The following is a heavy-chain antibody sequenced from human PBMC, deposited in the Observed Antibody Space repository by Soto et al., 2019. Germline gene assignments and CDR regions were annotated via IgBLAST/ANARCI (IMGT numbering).Heavy chain of an antibody. CDR1: GGTFSSYA. D-gene: IGHD2-2*01. V-gene: IGHV1-69*01. J-gene: IGHJ6*01. CDR2: IIPISDTT. Sequence: QVQLVQSGAEVKKPGSSVKVSCKASGGTFSSYAISWVRQAPGQGLEWMGGIIPISDTTNYAQKCQGRVTITADESTSTAYKELSSLRSEDTAVYYCARSQGSSTSLEIYYYYFYGMDVWGQGTTVTDSS. CDR3: ARSQGSSTSLEIYYYYFYGMDV.